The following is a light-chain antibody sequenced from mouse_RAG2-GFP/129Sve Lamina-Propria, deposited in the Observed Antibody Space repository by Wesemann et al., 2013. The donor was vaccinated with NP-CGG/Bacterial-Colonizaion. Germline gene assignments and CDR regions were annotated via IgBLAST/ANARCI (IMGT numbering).Light chain of an antibody. CDR1: QDVGTA. V-gene: IGKV6-23*01. Sequence: DIVMTQSHKFMSTSVGDRVSITCKASQDVGTAVAWYQQKPGQSPKLLIYSASNRYTGVPDRFTGSGSGTDFTLTISNVQSEDLADYFCQQYNSYPYTFGGGTKLEIK. CDR3: QQYNSYPYT. CDR2: SAS. J-gene: IGKJ2*01.